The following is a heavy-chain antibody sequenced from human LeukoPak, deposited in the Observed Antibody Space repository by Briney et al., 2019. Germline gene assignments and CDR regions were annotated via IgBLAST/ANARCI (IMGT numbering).Heavy chain of an antibody. CDR1: GFTFSSYS. Sequence: GSLRLSCAASGFTFSSYSMNWVRQAPGKGLEWVSSISSSSSYIYYADSVKGRFTISRDNAKNSLYLQMDSLRAEDTAVYYCARSDSSSSVGVYWGQGTLVTVSS. V-gene: IGHV3-21*01. J-gene: IGHJ4*02. CDR3: ARSDSSSSVGVY. D-gene: IGHD6-6*01. CDR2: ISSSSSYI.